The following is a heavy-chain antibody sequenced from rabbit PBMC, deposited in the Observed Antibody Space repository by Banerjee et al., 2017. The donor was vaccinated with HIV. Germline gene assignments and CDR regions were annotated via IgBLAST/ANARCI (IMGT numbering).Heavy chain of an antibody. CDR2: IHAGSSGNT. Sequence: QEQLEESGGGLVQPEGSLTLTCTASGFSFSSSYYMCWVRQAPGKGLEWIACIHAGSSGNTYYASWAKGRFTISKTSSTTVTLQMTSLTAADTATYFCARVLNYAGEGYGLWGPGTLVTVS. CDR3: ARVLNYAGEGYGL. D-gene: IGHD4-2*01. V-gene: IGHV1S45*01. J-gene: IGHJ4*01. CDR1: GFSFSSSYY.